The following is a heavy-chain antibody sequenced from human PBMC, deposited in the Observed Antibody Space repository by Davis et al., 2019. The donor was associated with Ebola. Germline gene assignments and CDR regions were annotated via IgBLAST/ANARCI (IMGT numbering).Heavy chain of an antibody. Sequence: MPGGSLRLSCAVYGGSFSGYYWSWIRQPPGKGLEWIGEINHSGSTNYNPSLKSRVTISVDTSKNQFSLKLSSVTAADTAVYYCARDLSGYSYGSDSDYYYGMDVWGQGTTVTVSS. CDR2: INHSGST. D-gene: IGHD5-18*01. V-gene: IGHV4-34*01. J-gene: IGHJ6*02. CDR3: ARDLSGYSYGSDSDYYYGMDV. CDR1: GGSFSGYY.